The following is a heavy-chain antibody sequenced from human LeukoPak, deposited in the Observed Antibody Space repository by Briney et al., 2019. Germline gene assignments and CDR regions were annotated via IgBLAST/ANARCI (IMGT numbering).Heavy chain of an antibody. D-gene: IGHD6-13*01. Sequence: PSETLSLTCTVSGGSISSYYWSWIRQPPGKGLEWIGYIYYSGSTNYNPSLKSRVTISVDTSKNQFSLKLSSVTAADTAVYYRARQLGIAAADFDYWGQGTLVTVSS. J-gene: IGHJ4*02. CDR1: GGSISSYY. CDR2: IYYSGST. V-gene: IGHV4-59*08. CDR3: ARQLGIAAADFDY.